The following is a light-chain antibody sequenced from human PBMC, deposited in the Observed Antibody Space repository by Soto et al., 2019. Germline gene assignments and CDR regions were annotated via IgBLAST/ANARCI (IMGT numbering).Light chain of an antibody. CDR1: TGAVTRGNY. Sequence: QTVVTQEPSLTVSPGGTVPLTGTSSTGAVTRGNYPNWFQQKPGQAPRALIYSATHKHSWTPARFSGSLLGGKAALTLSGVQPEDEAEYYCLICYGGTYVFGTGTKVTVL. J-gene: IGLJ1*01. V-gene: IGLV7-43*01. CDR2: SAT. CDR3: LICYGGTYV.